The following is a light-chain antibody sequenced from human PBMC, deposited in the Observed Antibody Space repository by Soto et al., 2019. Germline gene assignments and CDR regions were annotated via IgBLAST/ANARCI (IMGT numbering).Light chain of an antibody. CDR2: VNT. CDR1: SSNIGAGYD. CDR3: QSYDTSLRGYV. V-gene: IGLV1-40*01. J-gene: IGLJ1*01. Sequence: QSVLTQPPSVSGAPGQRVTISCTGGSSNIGAGYDVHWYQQLPGTAPKLLIYVNTDRPSGVPDRFSGSKSGTSASLAITGLQPEDEADYYCQSYDTSLRGYVFGDGTKVTVL.